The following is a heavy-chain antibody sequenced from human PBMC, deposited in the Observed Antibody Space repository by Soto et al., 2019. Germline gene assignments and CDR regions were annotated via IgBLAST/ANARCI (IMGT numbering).Heavy chain of an antibody. CDR1: GGSISSYY. Sequence: SETLSLTCTVSGGSISSYYWSWIRQPPGKGLEWIGYIYYSGRTYYNPSLESRVTLSVDTSKNQFSLHLTSVTAADTAVYYCTRHHPHHYDSSGYFDYWGQGTLVTVSS. J-gene: IGHJ4*02. CDR2: IYYSGRT. V-gene: IGHV4-59*04. CDR3: TRHHPHHYDSSGYFDY. D-gene: IGHD3-22*01.